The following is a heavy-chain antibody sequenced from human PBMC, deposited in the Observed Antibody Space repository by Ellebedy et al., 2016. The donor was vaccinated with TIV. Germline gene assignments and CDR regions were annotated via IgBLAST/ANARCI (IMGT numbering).Heavy chain of an antibody. CDR2: MYQSEST. D-gene: IGHD3/OR15-3a*01. V-gene: IGHV4-38-2*02. J-gene: IGHJ6*02. Sequence: SETLSLTXSVSGYSIRSGYYWGWIRQPPGKGLEWIGNMYQSESTYYNPSLRSRVTLSLDTSKNYLSLRLTSVTAADTAVYYCARTDLRYGMDVWGQGTTVTVS. CDR1: GYSIRSGYY. CDR3: ARTDLRYGMDV.